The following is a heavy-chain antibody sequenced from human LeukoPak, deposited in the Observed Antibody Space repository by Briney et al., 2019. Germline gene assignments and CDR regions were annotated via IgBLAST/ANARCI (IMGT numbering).Heavy chain of an antibody. V-gene: IGHV4-61*02. Sequence: SETLSLTCTVSGGSISSGSYYWSWIRQPAGKGLEWIVRIYTSGSTNYNPSLKSRVTISVDTSKNQFSLKLSSVTAADTAVYYCARQQGAAGPPDYYMDVWGKGTTVTVSS. CDR1: GGSISSGSYY. CDR2: IYTSGST. J-gene: IGHJ6*03. CDR3: ARQQGAAGPPDYYMDV. D-gene: IGHD6-13*01.